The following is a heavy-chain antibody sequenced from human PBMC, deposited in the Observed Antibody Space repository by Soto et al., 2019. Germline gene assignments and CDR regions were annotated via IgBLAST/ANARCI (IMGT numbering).Heavy chain of an antibody. CDR1: GYSFTSYW. D-gene: IGHD5-18*01. CDR3: AGNTGYSYGANWFDP. J-gene: IGHJ5*02. Sequence: PGESLKISCKGSGYSFTSYWIGWVRQIPGKGLEWMGIIYPGDSDTRYSPSFQGQVTISADKSISTAYLQWSSLKASDTAMYYCAGNTGYSYGANWFDPWGQGTLVTVSS. CDR2: IYPGDSDT. V-gene: IGHV5-51*01.